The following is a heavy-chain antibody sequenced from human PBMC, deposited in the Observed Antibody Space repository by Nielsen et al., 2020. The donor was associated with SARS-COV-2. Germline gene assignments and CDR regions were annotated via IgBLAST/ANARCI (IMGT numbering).Heavy chain of an antibody. Sequence: GSLRLSCTVSGGSISSSSYYWGWIRQPPGKGLEWIGQTSRSGSTDYNPSLKSRVTISVDTSKNQFSLKLTSVTAADTAVYYCARGGWSLDYWGQGTLVTVSS. CDR1: GGSISSSSYY. J-gene: IGHJ4*02. D-gene: IGHD2-15*01. V-gene: IGHV4-39*07. CDR3: ARGGWSLDY. CDR2: TSRSGST.